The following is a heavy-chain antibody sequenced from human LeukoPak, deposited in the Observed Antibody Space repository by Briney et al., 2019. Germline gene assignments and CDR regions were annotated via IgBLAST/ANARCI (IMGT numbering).Heavy chain of an antibody. Sequence: GGSLRLSCAASGFTFSSYSMNWVRQAPGKGLEWVSSISSSSSYIYYADSVKGRFTISRDNAKNSLYLQMNSLRAEDTAVYYCARDLIDRGSLDYWGQGTLVTVPS. J-gene: IGHJ4*02. V-gene: IGHV3-21*01. CDR1: GFTFSSYS. D-gene: IGHD3-16*02. CDR2: ISSSSSYI. CDR3: ARDLIDRGSLDY.